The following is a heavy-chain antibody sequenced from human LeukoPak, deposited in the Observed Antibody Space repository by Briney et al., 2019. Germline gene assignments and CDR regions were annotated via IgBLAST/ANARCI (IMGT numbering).Heavy chain of an antibody. CDR2: IYYSGST. J-gene: IGHJ3*02. D-gene: IGHD3-22*01. V-gene: IGHV4-59*01. Sequence: PSETLSLTCTVSGGSISGYYWSWIRQPPGKGLEWIGYIYYSGSTKYNPSLKSRVTMSVDTSRNQFSLKLSSVTAADTAVYYCARGGLENGYHSNDGFDIWGQGTMVSV. CDR3: ARGGLENGYHSNDGFDI. CDR1: GGSISGYY.